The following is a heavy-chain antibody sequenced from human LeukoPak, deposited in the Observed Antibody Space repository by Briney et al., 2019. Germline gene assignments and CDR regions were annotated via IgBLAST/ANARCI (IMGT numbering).Heavy chain of an antibody. CDR2: ISSSSSYI. V-gene: IGHV3-21*01. CDR1: GFTFSSYS. J-gene: IGHJ3*02. CDR3: ARDSDYDYVWGSYRYEWSRSNAFDI. Sequence: GGSLRLSCAASGFTFSSYSMNWVRQAPGKGLEWVSSISSSSSYIYYADSVKGRFTISRDNAKNSLYLQMNSLRAEDTAVYYCARDSDYDYVWGSYRYEWSRSNAFDIWGQGTMVTVSS. D-gene: IGHD3-16*02.